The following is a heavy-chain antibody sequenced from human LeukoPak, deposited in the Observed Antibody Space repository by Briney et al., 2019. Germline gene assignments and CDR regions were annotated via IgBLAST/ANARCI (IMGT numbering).Heavy chain of an antibody. CDR2: IYYSGST. Sequence: SETLSLTCTVSGGSISSSSYYWGWIRQPPGKGLEWIGSIYYSGSTYYNPSLKSRVTISVDTSKNQFSLKLSSVTAADTAVYYCARFGYCSGGSCRQGSPYYYYMDVWGKGTTVTVSS. CDR1: GGSISSSSYY. CDR3: ARFGYCSGGSCRQGSPYYYYMDV. J-gene: IGHJ6*03. V-gene: IGHV4-39*07. D-gene: IGHD2-15*01.